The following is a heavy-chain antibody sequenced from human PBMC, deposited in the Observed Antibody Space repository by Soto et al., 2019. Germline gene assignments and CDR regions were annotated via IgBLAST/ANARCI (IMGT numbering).Heavy chain of an antibody. CDR2: INPNSGGT. V-gene: IGHV1-2*04. CDR1: GYTFTVYD. J-gene: IGHJ5*02. Sequence: GASVKVACKACGYTFTVYDMHWVRKAPGQGLEWMGWINPNSGGTNYAQKFQGWVTMTRDTSIGTAYMELSRLRSDDTAVYYCARAITMIVGTYHWFDPWGQGTLVTVS. CDR3: ARAITMIVGTYHWFDP. D-gene: IGHD3-22*01.